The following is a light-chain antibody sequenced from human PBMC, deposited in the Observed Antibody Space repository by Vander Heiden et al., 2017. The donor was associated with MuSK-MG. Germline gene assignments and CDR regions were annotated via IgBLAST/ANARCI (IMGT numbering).Light chain of an antibody. CDR1: QSISSY. J-gene: IGKJ5*01. Sequence: DIHMTRPLSSLPASVGDRVTITGRASQSISSYLNWYQQKPGKAPKLLIYAASSLHSGVPSRFSCSGSGTDFTLTISSVQPEDLAPYYCLQNNSTPPLTFGQGTRLEIK. V-gene: IGKV1-39*01. CDR3: LQNNSTPPLT. CDR2: AAS.